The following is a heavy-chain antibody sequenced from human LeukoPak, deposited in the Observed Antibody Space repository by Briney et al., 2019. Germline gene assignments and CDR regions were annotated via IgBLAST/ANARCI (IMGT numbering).Heavy chain of an antibody. J-gene: IGHJ4*02. V-gene: IGHV3-11*06. Sequence: GGSLRLSCAASGFTFSDYYMSWIRQAPGKGLEWVSYISSSSSYTNYADSVKGRFTISRDNGKNTLFLQMNSLRAKDAAVYYCVRGNDYGGPHYWGQGTLVTVSS. CDR3: VRGNDYGGPHY. CDR2: ISSSSSYT. D-gene: IGHD4-23*01. CDR1: GFTFSDYY.